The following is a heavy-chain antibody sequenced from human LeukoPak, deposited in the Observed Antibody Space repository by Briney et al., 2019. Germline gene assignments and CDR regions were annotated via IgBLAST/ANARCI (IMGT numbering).Heavy chain of an antibody. CDR2: ISSTGSTI. J-gene: IGHJ4*02. CDR3: ARDRGYSSSWRLYFDY. D-gene: IGHD6-13*01. Sequence: GGSLRLSCGASGFTFSSYEMNWVRQAPGKGLEWVPYISSTGSTIYYADSVKGRFTISRDNAKNSLYLQMNSLRAEDTAVYYCARDRGYSSSWRLYFDYWGQGTLVTVSS. CDR1: GFTFSSYE. V-gene: IGHV3-48*03.